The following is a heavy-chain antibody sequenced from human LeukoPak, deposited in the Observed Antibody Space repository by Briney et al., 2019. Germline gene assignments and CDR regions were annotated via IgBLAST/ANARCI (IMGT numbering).Heavy chain of an antibody. Sequence: ASVKVSCKASGYTFTNYYIHWVRQAPGQGLEWMGWINPNSGRTNYAQKFQGRVTMTRDTSISTAYMELSRLRSDDTAVFCCATGGSLSYYESSGLGADFWGQGTLVTVSS. CDR3: ATGGSLSYYESSGLGADF. D-gene: IGHD3-22*01. J-gene: IGHJ4*02. V-gene: IGHV1-2*02. CDR2: INPNSGRT. CDR1: GYTFTNYY.